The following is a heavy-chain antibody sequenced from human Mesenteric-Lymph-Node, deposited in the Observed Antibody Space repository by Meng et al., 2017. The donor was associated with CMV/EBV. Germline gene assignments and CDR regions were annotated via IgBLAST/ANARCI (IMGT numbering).Heavy chain of an antibody. CDR3: ARDSPVVPAAIAGDY. V-gene: IGHV3-7*01. CDR2: IKQDGSEK. D-gene: IGHD2-2*02. Sequence: GESLKISCAASGFTFSSYWMSWVRQAPGKGLEWVANIKQDGSEKYYVDSVKGRFTISRDNAKNSLYLQMNSLRAEDTAVYYCARDSPVVPAAIAGDYWGQGTLVTVSS. J-gene: IGHJ4*02. CDR1: GFTFSSYW.